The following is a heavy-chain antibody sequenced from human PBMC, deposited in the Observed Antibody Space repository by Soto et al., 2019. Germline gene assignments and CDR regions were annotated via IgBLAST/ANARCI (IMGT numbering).Heavy chain of an antibody. CDR3: ASRITMVPGVIITTDYYYYYMDV. D-gene: IGHD3-10*01. CDR1: GGSISSSSYY. J-gene: IGHJ6*03. CDR2: IYYSGST. Sequence: QLQLQESGPGLVKPSETLSLTCTVSGGSISSSSYYWGWIRQPPGKGLEWIGSIYYSGSTYYNPSLKSRVTISVDTSKNQFSLKLSSVTAADTAVYYCASRITMVPGVIITTDYYYYYMDVWGKGTTVTVSS. V-gene: IGHV4-39*01.